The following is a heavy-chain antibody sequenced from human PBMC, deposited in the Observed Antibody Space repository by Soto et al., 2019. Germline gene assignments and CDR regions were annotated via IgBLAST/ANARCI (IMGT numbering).Heavy chain of an antibody. CDR1: GVSFSGYY. CDR2: INHSGST. CDR3: ARPFNYYGSGSSYYYYYMDV. V-gene: IGHV4-34*01. D-gene: IGHD3-10*01. J-gene: IGHJ6*03. Sequence: ETLSLTCAVYGVSFSGYYWSWIRQPPGKGLEWIGEINHSGSTNYNPSLKSRVTISVDTSKNQFSLKLSSVTAADTAVYYCARPFNYYGSGSSYYYYYMDVWGKGTTVTVSS.